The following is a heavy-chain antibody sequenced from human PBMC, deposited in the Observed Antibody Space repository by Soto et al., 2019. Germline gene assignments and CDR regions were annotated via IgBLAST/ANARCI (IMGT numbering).Heavy chain of an antibody. Sequence: SVKVSCKASGGTFSSYAISWVRQAPGQGLEWMGGIIPIFGTANYAQKFQGRVTITADESTSTAYMELSSLRSEDTAVYYCARDYYDSSGYGPGDYWGQGTLVTVSS. CDR2: IIPIFGTA. D-gene: IGHD3-22*01. CDR3: ARDYYDSSGYGPGDY. J-gene: IGHJ4*02. CDR1: GGTFSSYA. V-gene: IGHV1-69*13.